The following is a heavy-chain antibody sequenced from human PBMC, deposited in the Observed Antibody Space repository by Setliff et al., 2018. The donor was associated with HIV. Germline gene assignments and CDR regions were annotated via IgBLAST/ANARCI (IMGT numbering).Heavy chain of an antibody. CDR2: IYSSGST. V-gene: IGHV4-4*09. CDR1: GGSISSYY. J-gene: IGHJ4*02. CDR3: ARLDSTIFGVVIIRDY. Sequence: SETLSLTCTVSGGSISSYYWSWIRQSPGKGLEWLGHIYSSGSTNYNPSLKSRVTISVDTSKNQFSLKLYSVTAADTAVYYCARLDSTIFGVVIIRDYWGQGMLVTVSS. D-gene: IGHD3-3*01.